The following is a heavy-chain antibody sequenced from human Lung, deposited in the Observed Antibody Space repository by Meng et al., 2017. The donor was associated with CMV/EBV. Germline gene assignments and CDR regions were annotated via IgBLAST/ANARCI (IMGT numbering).Heavy chain of an antibody. CDR1: GLSVMTNY. CDR2: IYSGGTT. D-gene: IGHD6-19*01. V-gene: IGHV3-66*02. Sequence: GGSXRLSCAVSGLSVMTNYMSWVRQAPGKGLEWASVIYSGGTTIYADSVKGRFTFSRDSSKNTLYLQMNHLRPEDTAVYYCLGGHVAAAVPFDYWGQGTLVTVSS. CDR3: LGGHVAAAVPFDY. J-gene: IGHJ4*02.